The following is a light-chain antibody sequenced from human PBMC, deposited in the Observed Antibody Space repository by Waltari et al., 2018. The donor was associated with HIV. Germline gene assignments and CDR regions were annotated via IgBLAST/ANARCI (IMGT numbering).Light chain of an antibody. Sequence: DIQMTQSPSTLSASVGARVIITCRASQNINNRLAWYQQKPGKAPQLLIYKASNLRSGVPSRCTGSGSGTEFTLAINDLQRDDFAIYFCHQYNSFPFTFGPGTTLDVK. CDR3: HQYNSFPFT. CDR2: KAS. CDR1: QNINNR. J-gene: IGKJ3*01. V-gene: IGKV1-5*03.